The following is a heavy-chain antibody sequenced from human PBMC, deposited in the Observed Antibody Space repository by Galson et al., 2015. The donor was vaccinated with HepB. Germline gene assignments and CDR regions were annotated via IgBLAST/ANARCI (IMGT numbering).Heavy chain of an antibody. CDR1: GFSFRSSS. J-gene: IGHJ4*02. D-gene: IGHD3-3*01. CDR3: VRVVAPQRQNRYSIGFGTWFPGQ. Sequence: SLRLSCAASGFSFRSSSMFWVRQAPGEGLEWVARINEDGRDTKYAASVKGRFTVSRDNARSSVFLWMNSLRVEDTAMYFCVRVVAPQRQNRYSIGFGTWFPGQWGQGTLVRVAS. V-gene: IGHV3-7*03. CDR2: INEDGRDT.